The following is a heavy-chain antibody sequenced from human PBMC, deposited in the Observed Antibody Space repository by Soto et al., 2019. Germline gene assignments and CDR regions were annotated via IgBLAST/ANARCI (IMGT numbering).Heavy chain of an antibody. CDR1: GGSISSGGYY. CDR3: VRHSASWQWFDY. D-gene: IGHD1-26*01. J-gene: IGHJ5*01. CDR2: IYYSGST. V-gene: IGHV4-31*03. Sequence: QVQLQESGPGLVKPSQTLSLTCSVSGGSISSGGYYWSWIRRHPEKGLEWIGYIYYSGSTNYNPPLKSRVIISVDTSSNRFSLDLRSVTAADTAIYYCVRHSASWQWFDYWGQGTLVTVSS.